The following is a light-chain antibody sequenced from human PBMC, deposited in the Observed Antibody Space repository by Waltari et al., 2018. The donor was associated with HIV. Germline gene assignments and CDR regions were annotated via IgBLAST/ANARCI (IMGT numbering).Light chain of an antibody. Sequence: QSALTQPASVSGSPGQSITISCTGTGSDLRDYNSVSWYQHHPGKAPNVIIYEVSNRPSGVSSLFSGSISGNTASLTISGLQAEDEADYFCTSYISSASPEFGGGTKVTVL. CDR3: TSYISSASPE. J-gene: IGLJ3*02. V-gene: IGLV2-14*01. CDR2: EVS. CDR1: GSDLRDYNS.